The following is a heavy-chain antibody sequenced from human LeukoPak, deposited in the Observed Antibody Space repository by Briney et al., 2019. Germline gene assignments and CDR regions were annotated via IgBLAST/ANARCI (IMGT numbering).Heavy chain of an antibody. CDR2: IYYSGST. CDR1: GGSISSYY. Sequence: SETPSLTCSVSGGSISSYYWSWIRQPPGKGLEWIGYIYYSGSTNYNPSLESRVTMSLDTSKNQFSLRLSSVTAADTAVYYCARKSDYFDNWGQGTLVTVSS. V-gene: IGHV4-59*12. J-gene: IGHJ4*02. CDR3: ARKSDYFDN.